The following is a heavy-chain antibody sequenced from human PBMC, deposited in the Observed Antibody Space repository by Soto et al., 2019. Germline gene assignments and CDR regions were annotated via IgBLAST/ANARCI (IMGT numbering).Heavy chain of an antibody. Sequence: QLQLQESGPGLVKPSETLSLTCIVSGGSISSSSYYCGWIRQPPGKGLEWIGSIYYRGSTYYNPSLKSRVTISVDTSKNQFSLKLSSVTAADTAVYFCARRGIYDYVWGSYRPDPDYWGQGTLVTVSS. CDR1: GGSISSSSYY. D-gene: IGHD3-16*02. J-gene: IGHJ4*02. V-gene: IGHV4-39*01. CDR2: IYYRGST. CDR3: ARRGIYDYVWGSYRPDPDY.